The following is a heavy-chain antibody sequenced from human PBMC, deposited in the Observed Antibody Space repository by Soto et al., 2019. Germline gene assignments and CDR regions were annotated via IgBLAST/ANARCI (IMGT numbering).Heavy chain of an antibody. J-gene: IGHJ5*02. D-gene: IGHD2-15*01. Sequence: AASVKVSCKASGYTFTSYGISWVRQAPGQGLEWMGWISAYNGNTNYAQKLQGRVTMTTDTSTSTAYMELRSLRSDDTAVYYCARQPDCSGGSCYGWFDPWGQGTLVTVSS. CDR1: GYTFTSYG. V-gene: IGHV1-18*01. CDR3: ARQPDCSGGSCYGWFDP. CDR2: ISAYNGNT.